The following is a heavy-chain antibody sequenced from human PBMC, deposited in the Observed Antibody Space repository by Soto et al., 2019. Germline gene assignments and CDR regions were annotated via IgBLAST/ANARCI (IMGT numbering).Heavy chain of an antibody. D-gene: IGHD3-3*01. CDR1: GGSISSSGDC. V-gene: IGHV4-30-4*01. CDR3: ARGPSAAQVDS. CDR2: IYNIGST. Sequence: QVQLQESGPGLVEPSQTLSLTCTVSGGSISSSGDCWSWIRQSPGKGLEWVGHIYNIGSTYSNPSLRSXXTXSXXTSKNQSSLKLSSVAATDPAVYYCARGPSAAQVDSWGQGTLVTVSS. J-gene: IGHJ4*02.